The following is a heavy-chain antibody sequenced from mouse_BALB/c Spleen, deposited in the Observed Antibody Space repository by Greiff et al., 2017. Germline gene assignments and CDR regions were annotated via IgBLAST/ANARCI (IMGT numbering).Heavy chain of an antibody. J-gene: IGHJ3*01. V-gene: IGHV14-3*02. CDR1: GFNIKDTY. D-gene: IGHD2-1*01. CDR3: SIWSGNYAY. Sequence: VQLQQSGAELVKPGASVKLSCTASGFNIKDTYMHWVKQRPEQGLEWIGRIDTANGNTKYDPKFQGKATITADTSSNTAVLQLSSLTSEDTAVYYCSIWSGNYAYWGQGTLVTVSA. CDR2: IDTANGNT.